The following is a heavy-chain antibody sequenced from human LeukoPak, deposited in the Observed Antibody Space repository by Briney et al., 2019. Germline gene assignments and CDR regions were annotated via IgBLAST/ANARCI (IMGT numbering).Heavy chain of an antibody. V-gene: IGHV1-3*03. Sequence: GASVKVSCKASGYTFTSYGISWVRQAPGQGLEWMGWINAGNSNTKYSQEFQGRVTITRDTSASTAYMELSSLRSEDMAVYYCARGSAHDAFDIWGQGTMVTVSS. CDR3: ARGSAHDAFDI. CDR2: INAGNSNT. D-gene: IGHD6-25*01. CDR1: GYTFTSYG. J-gene: IGHJ3*02.